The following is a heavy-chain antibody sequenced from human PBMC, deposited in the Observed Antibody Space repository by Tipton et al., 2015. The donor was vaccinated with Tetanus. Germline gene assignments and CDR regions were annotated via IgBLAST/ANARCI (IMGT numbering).Heavy chain of an antibody. CDR1: GFIFSDYY. J-gene: IGHJ4*02. CDR2: MTSSGRNI. Sequence: GSLRLSCAASGFIFSDYYMTWIRQAPGKGLDWIAYMTSSGRNIYYSDSVKGRFTISRDNAKNSLYLQMISLRAEDTAVYSCARGMAEASNCGGDCYSDYWGQGTLVTVSS. D-gene: IGHD2-21*02. V-gene: IGHV3-11*04. CDR3: ARGMAEASNCGGDCYSDY.